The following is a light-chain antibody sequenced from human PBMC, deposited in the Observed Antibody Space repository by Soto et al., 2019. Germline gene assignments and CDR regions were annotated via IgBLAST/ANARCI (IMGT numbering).Light chain of an antibody. V-gene: IGKV3-20*01. J-gene: IGKJ1*01. CDR3: HQYGILPRT. Sequence: EMVLTQSPGTLSMSPGERATLCCRASQSLTNNYLAWFQQKPGQAPRLLIYGASNRPTDIPDRFSGSGSGTDFSLTISRLEPEDFAVYYCHQYGILPRTFGQGTKVDIK. CDR1: QSLTNNY. CDR2: GAS.